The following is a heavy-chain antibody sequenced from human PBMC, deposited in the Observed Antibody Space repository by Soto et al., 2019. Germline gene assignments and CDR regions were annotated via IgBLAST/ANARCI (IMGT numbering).Heavy chain of an antibody. CDR2: ISSGGSTK. V-gene: IGHV3-30-3*01. CDR1: GFTFSRYT. D-gene: IGHD4-17*01. Sequence: QVQLVESGGGVVQPGRSLRLSCAASGFTFSRYTMHWVRQAPGKGLEWVAVISSGGSTKYYADSVKGRFTISRDNSKNTLFLQMNSLRAYDTAVYYCGKDGGFDYGFWYFDIWGRGNLVTVSS. J-gene: IGHJ2*01. CDR3: GKDGGFDYGFWYFDI.